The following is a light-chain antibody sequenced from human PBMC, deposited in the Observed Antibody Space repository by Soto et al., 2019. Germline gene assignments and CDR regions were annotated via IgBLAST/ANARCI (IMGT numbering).Light chain of an antibody. J-gene: IGKJ4*01. V-gene: IGKV3-20*01. Sequence: EIALTQSHVTLSLSPWKISTPSCRARHSASRNSLAWYQQKPGQAPRLLIYGVSSRATGVPARFSGSGSGTDFTLTISRLEPEDFAVYFCQQYGITPLTFGAGTKVEIK. CDR1: HSASRNS. CDR2: GVS. CDR3: QQYGITPLT.